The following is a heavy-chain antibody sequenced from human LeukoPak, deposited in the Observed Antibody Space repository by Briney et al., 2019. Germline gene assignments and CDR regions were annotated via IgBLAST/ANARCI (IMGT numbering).Heavy chain of an antibody. D-gene: IGHD3-10*01. Sequence: MSSETLSLTCAVSGGSISSGGYSWSWIRQPPGKGLEWIGYIYHSGSTYYNPSLKSRVTISVDRSKNQFSLKLSSVTAADTAVYYCARGFMVRGVIGAFDIWGQGTMVTVSS. J-gene: IGHJ3*02. CDR2: IYHSGST. CDR1: GGSISSGGYS. V-gene: IGHV4-30-2*01. CDR3: ARGFMVRGVIGAFDI.